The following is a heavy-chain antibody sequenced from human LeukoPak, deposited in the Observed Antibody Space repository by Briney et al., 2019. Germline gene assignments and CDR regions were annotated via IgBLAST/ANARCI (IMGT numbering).Heavy chain of an antibody. CDR2: ITTNGGST. Sequence: GGSRRLSGSASGCIFSSYCMHWVRQAPGKGLEYVSAITTNGGSTYYADSVKGRFTISRDNSKNTLYLQMSSLRADDTAVYYCVKDLRGLHQVDRGMYFDYWGQGTLVTVSS. CDR1: GCIFSSYC. D-gene: IGHD3-10*01. CDR3: VKDLRGLHQVDRGMYFDY. V-gene: IGHV3-64D*09. J-gene: IGHJ4*02.